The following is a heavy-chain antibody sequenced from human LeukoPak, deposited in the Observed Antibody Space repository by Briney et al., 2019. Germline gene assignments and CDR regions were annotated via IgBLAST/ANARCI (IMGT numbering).Heavy chain of an antibody. CDR1: GGSISGYY. V-gene: IGHV4-59*01. CDR3: WRGGWWSNV. J-gene: IGHJ6*02. D-gene: IGHD2-15*01. CDR2: IYYTGST. Sequence: PSETLFLTCTVSGGSISGYYWTWIRQPSGKGLEWIGYIYYTGSTNHNPSLKSRVTVSVDTSKSQFSLKLSSVTAADTAVYYCWRGGWWSNVWGPGTTVAVSS.